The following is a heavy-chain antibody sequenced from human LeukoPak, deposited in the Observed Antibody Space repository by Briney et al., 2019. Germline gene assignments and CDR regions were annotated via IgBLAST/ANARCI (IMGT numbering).Heavy chain of an antibody. J-gene: IGHJ4*02. Sequence: PPGGSLRLSCAASGFTLSSYWMHWVRHVPGKGLVWVSRIKSDGSSTSYADSVKGRFTISRDNAKNTLYLQMNSLRAEDTAVYYCAILSPGIEVAGDSFDYWGQGTLVTVSS. CDR3: AILSPGIEVAGDSFDY. V-gene: IGHV3-74*01. CDR1: GFTLSSYW. CDR2: IKSDGSST. D-gene: IGHD6-19*01.